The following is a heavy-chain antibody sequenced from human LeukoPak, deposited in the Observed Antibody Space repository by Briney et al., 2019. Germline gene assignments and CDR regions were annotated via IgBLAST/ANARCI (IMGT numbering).Heavy chain of an antibody. CDR2: IRSKANSYAT. CDR3: TTTAGRAAAGTGFDY. D-gene: IGHD6-13*01. V-gene: IGHV3-73*01. J-gene: IGHJ4*02. Sequence: SGGSLRLSCAASGFTFSGSAMHWVRQASGKGLEWVGRIRSKANSYATAYAASVKDRFTISRDDSKNTAYLQMNSLKTEDTSVYYCTTTAGRAAAGTGFDYWGQGTLVTVSS. CDR1: GFTFSGSA.